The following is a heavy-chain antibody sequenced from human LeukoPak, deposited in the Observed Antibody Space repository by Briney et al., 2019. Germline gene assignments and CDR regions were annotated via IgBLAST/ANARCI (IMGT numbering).Heavy chain of an antibody. CDR1: GFTFTSSA. CDR2: IVVGSGNT. J-gene: IGHJ4*02. CDR3: AADEKAYSSSSGG. V-gene: IGHV1-58*01. D-gene: IGHD6-6*01. Sequence: GTSVKVSCKASGFTFTSSAVQWVRQARGQRLEWIGWIVVGSGNTNYAQKFQERVTITRDMSTSTAYMELSSLRSEDTAVYYCAADEKAYSSSSGGWGQGTLVTVSS.